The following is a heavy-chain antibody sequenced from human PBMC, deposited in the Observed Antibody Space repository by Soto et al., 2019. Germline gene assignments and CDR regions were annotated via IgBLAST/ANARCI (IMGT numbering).Heavy chain of an antibody. Sequence: ELQLVESGGGLIQPGGSLRLSCAASGLTVTRNYMTWVRLAPGKGLECVSTIHTGGKTFYTDSVKGRFTVSRDPSKNTVDLQMNTLSVEDTALYYCATGGSKRVRGAIVEVFHLEFWGRGTVVTVSS. CDR3: ATGGSKRVRGAIVEVFHLEF. J-gene: IGHJ4*02. V-gene: IGHV3-53*02. CDR2: IHTGGKT. CDR1: GLTVTRNY. D-gene: IGHD3-10*01.